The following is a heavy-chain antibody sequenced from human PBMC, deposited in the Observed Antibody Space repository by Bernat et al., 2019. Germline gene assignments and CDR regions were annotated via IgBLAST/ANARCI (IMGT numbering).Heavy chain of an antibody. CDR2: ISSSSSTI. J-gene: IGHJ6*02. Sequence: EVQLVESGGGLVQPGGSLRLSCAASGFTFSSYSMNWVRQAPGKGLEWVSYISSSSSTIYYAVSVKGRFTISRDNATNSLYLQMNSLRAEDTAVYYCARDRGLPPQGYYGMDVWGQGTTVTVSS. CDR1: GFTFSSYS. V-gene: IGHV3-48*01. CDR3: ARDRGLPPQGYYGMDV.